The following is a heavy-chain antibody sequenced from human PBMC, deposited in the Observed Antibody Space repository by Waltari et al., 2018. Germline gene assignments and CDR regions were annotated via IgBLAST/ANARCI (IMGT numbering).Heavy chain of an antibody. V-gene: IGHV1-18*01. CDR1: GYSFSTHG. J-gene: IGHJ5*02. Sequence: QGQLVQSGAEVKKPGASVKISCKASGYSFSTHGISWVRQAPGQGLEWMGWISGYNDNIVYGEKCQGRVTMTIDTGTSTAYMELRSLRSDDTAVYYCAKSTSRSDWLDPWGQGTLVTVSS. CDR2: ISGYNDNI. CDR3: AKSTSRSDWLDP. D-gene: IGHD3-3*01.